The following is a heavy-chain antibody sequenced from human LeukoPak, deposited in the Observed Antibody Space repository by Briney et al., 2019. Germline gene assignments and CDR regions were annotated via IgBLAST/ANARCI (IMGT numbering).Heavy chain of an antibody. J-gene: IGHJ6*03. CDR1: GGSISSGSYY. V-gene: IGHV4-61*02. CDR2: IYTSGST. CDR3: ARDPYSNYTTYYYYYMDV. Sequence: SQTLSLTCTVSGGSISSGSYYWSWIRQPAGKGLEWIGRIYTSGSTNYNPSLKSRVTISVDTSKNQFSLKLSSVTAADTAVYYCARDPYSNYTTYYYYYMDVWGKGTTVTVSS. D-gene: IGHD4-11*01.